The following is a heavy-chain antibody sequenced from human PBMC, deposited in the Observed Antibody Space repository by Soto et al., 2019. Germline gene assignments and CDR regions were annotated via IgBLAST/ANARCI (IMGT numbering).Heavy chain of an antibody. CDR1: GYSFSRYS. V-gene: IGHV1-18*01. Sequence: QVQLVQSGAEVKKPGASVKVSCKASGYSFSRYSIHWVRQAPGQGLEWMGWINNYNGNTNSAQKVQGRLIMTTDTSTATAYLELRSLRSDDTAEYFCARSTQNQWVDAFDFWGQGTMVTVFS. CDR3: ARSTQNQWVDAFDF. CDR2: INNYNGNT. J-gene: IGHJ3*01. D-gene: IGHD1-26*01.